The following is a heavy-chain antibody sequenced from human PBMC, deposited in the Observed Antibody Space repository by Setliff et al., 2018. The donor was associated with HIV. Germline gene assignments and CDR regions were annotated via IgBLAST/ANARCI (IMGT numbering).Heavy chain of an antibody. D-gene: IGHD1-7*01. CDR1: GYTFTSYG. J-gene: IGHJ4*02. V-gene: IGHV1-18*01. Sequence: GASVKVSCKASGYTFTSYGISWVRQAPGQGLEWMGWVSAYDGNTNYAQKLQGRVTMTRDTSTSTAYMELRSLRSDDTAVYYCARVWEWNYDLGYWGQGTLVTVSS. CDR2: VSAYDGNT. CDR3: ARVWEWNYDLGY.